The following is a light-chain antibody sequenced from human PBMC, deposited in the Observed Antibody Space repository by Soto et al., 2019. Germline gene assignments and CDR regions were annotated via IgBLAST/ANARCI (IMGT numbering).Light chain of an antibody. V-gene: IGLV2-23*02. J-gene: IGLJ7*01. CDR2: EVS. CDR1: SSDVGSYKL. Sequence: QSVLTQPASVSGSPGQSITISCTGTSSDVGSYKLVSWYQQHPGKAPKLMISEVSKRRSGISDRFSGSKSGSTASLTISGLQAEDEADYYCCSYAGTSTHTVFGGGTQLTVL. CDR3: CSYAGTSTHTV.